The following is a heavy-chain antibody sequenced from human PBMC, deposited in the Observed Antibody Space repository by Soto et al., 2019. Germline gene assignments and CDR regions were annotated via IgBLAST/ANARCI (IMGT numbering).Heavy chain of an antibody. D-gene: IGHD5-12*01. CDR3: ARAMATIGAFDI. V-gene: IGHV1-69*12. J-gene: IGHJ3*02. Sequence: QVQLVQSGAEVKKPGSSVKVSCKASGGTFSSYAISWVRQAPGQGLEWMGGIIPIFGTANYAQKFQGRVXIXAXXSTSTAYMELSSLRSEDTAVYYCARAMATIGAFDIWGQGTMVTVSS. CDR2: IIPIFGTA. CDR1: GGTFSSYA.